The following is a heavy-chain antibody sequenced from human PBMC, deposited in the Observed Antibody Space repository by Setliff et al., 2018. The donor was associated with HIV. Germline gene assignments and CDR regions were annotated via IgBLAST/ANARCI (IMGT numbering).Heavy chain of an antibody. CDR1: GGSISSSSHY. V-gene: IGHV4-39*01. J-gene: IGHJ3*02. Sequence: SETLSLTCTVSGGSISSSSHYWGWIRQPPGKGLEWIGSIYFSGSTYYNPSLKSRVTISVDTSKNQFSLKLSSVTAADTAVYYCVRPRYTYGTPPAFDIWGRGTVVTVSS. CDR3: VRPRYTYGTPPAFDI. D-gene: IGHD5-18*01. CDR2: IYFSGST.